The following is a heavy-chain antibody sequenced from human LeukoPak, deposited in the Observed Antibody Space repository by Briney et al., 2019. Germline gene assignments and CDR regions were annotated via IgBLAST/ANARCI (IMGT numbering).Heavy chain of an antibody. Sequence: GASVKVSCKASGYTFTAYDINWVRQATGQGLEWMGWMNHNSGNTGYAQKFQGRVAMSRNTSMSTVYMGLSSVRSEDTAVYYCARANYYGSGKKDLDYWGQGTLVTVSS. CDR1: GYTFTAYD. D-gene: IGHD3-10*01. CDR2: MNHNSGNT. V-gene: IGHV1-8*01. CDR3: ARANYYGSGKKDLDY. J-gene: IGHJ4*02.